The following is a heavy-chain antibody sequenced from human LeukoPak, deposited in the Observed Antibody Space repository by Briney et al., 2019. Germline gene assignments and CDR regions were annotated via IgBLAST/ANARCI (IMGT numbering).Heavy chain of an antibody. CDR1: GFTVSSNY. CDR3: ASDTRGAFDI. CDR2: IYSGGRT. Sequence: PGGSLRLSCAASGFTVSSNYMSWVRQAPGKGLEWVSVIYSGGRTYYADSVKGRFTISRDNSKNTLYLQMNSLRAEDTAVYYCASDTRGAFDIWGQGTMVTVSS. V-gene: IGHV3-66*01. D-gene: IGHD2-2*02. J-gene: IGHJ3*02.